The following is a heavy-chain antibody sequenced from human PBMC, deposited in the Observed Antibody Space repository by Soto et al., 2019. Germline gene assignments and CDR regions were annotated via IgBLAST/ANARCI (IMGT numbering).Heavy chain of an antibody. CDR1: GFTFSSYW. D-gene: IGHD6-19*01. CDR3: ARDLGVVAGTEYYYGMDV. Sequence: GESLRLSCAASGFTFSSYWMHWVRQAPGKWMVWVSRINSDGTSTSYADSVNGRFTIFRDHAKNTLYLQMNSLRAEDTAVYYWARDLGVVAGTEYYYGMDVGGQGTTVTVSS. V-gene: IGHV3-74*01. J-gene: IGHJ6*02. CDR2: INSDGTST.